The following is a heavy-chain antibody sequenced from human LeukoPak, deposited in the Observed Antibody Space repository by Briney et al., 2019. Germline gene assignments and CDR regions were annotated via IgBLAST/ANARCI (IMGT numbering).Heavy chain of an antibody. D-gene: IGHD1-26*01. CDR2: ISSSSSYI. Sequence: GGSLRLSCAASGFTFSYYSMNWVRQAPGKGLEWVSSISSSSSYIYYADSVKGRFTISRDNSENTLYLQMNSLRAEDTAVYYCAQETYSGSHGYFDYWGQGTLVTVSS. V-gene: IGHV3-21*01. CDR1: GFTFSYYS. J-gene: IGHJ4*02. CDR3: AQETYSGSHGYFDY.